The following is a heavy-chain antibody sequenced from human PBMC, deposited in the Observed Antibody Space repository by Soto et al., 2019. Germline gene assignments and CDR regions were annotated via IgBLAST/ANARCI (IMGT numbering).Heavy chain of an antibody. D-gene: IGHD6-13*01. V-gene: IGHV3-48*02. CDR3: ARGSSNWAYYFDF. J-gene: IGHJ4*02. CDR1: GFTFSRYS. CDR2: INSSGTTV. Sequence: EVHLVESGGGLVQPGGSLRLSCAASGFTFSRYSLNWVRQAPGKGLEWVSYINSSGTTVYYADSVRGRFTISRDKAKNSLYLQMNSLIDDATAVYYCARGSSNWAYYFDFWGQGTLVTVSS.